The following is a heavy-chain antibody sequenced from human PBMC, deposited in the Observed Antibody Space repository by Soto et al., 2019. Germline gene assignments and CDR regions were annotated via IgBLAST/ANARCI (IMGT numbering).Heavy chain of an antibody. CDR1: GFTFNNYA. D-gene: IGHD2-2*01. CDR2: ISSSGDTT. V-gene: IGHV3-23*01. J-gene: IGHJ3*02. CDR3: AKDPPLGKAYCSSTSCYEAFDI. Sequence: EVQLLESGGGLVQPGGSLRLSFAASGFTFNNYAMSWIRQAPGKGLEWVSAISSSGDTTYYADSVKGRFTISRDFSQNTLYLQMNSLRADDAALYYCAKDPPLGKAYCSSTSCYEAFDIWGQGTMVTVSS.